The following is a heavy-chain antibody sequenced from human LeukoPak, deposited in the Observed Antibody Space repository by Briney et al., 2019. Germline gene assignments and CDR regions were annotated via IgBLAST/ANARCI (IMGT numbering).Heavy chain of an antibody. CDR1: GFTFSSYG. V-gene: IGHV3-30*02. D-gene: IGHD6-6*01. CDR2: IRYDGSNK. Sequence: GGSLRLSCAASGFTFSSYGMHWVRQAPGEGLEWVAFIRYDGSNKYYADSVKGRFTISRDNSKNTLYLQMNSLRAEDTAVYYCAREYSSSYYYYYYYMDVWGKGTTVTVSS. CDR3: AREYSSSYYYYYYYMDV. J-gene: IGHJ6*03.